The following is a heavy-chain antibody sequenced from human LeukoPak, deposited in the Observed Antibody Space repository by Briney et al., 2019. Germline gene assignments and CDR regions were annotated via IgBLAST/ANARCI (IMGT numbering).Heavy chain of an antibody. CDR1: GGSFSGYY. V-gene: IGHV4-34*01. Sequence: SETLSLTCAVYGGSFSGYYWSWIRQPPGKGLEWIGEINHSGSTNYNPSLKSRVTISVDTSKNQFSLKLSSVTAADTAVYYCARAGGRFGELSACAYWGQGTLVTVSS. J-gene: IGHJ4*02. D-gene: IGHD3-10*01. CDR3: ARAGGRFGELSACAY. CDR2: INHSGST.